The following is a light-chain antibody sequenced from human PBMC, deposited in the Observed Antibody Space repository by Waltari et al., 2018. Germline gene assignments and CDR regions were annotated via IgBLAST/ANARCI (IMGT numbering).Light chain of an antibody. V-gene: IGLV3-9*01. Sequence: SYELTQPVSVSVAQGQTAKITCGGDNIGMKNVHWYQHRPGQAPLLVLYRDDNRPPGIPDRFTGSNSGNTGTLTIGGAQAGDEAAYYCQVWDNSNGVFGGGT. CDR2: RDD. CDR3: QVWDNSNGV. J-gene: IGLJ3*02. CDR1: NIGMKN.